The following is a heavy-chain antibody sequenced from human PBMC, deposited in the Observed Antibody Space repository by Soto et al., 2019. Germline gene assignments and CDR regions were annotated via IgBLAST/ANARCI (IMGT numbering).Heavy chain of an antibody. CDR1: GGSISSYY. CDR2: IYYSGST. CDR3: ARDSRYSGYDLNDAFDI. J-gene: IGHJ3*02. Sequence: QVQLQESGPGLVKPSETLSLTCTVSGGSISSYYWSWIRQPPGKGLEWIGYIYYSGSTNYNPSLMSRVTISVDTSKNQFSLKLSSVTAADTAVYYCARDSRYSGYDLNDAFDIWGQGTMVTVSS. D-gene: IGHD5-12*01. V-gene: IGHV4-59*01.